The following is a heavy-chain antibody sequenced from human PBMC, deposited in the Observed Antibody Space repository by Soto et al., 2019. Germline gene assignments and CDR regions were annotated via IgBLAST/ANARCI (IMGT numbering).Heavy chain of an antibody. CDR2: IYHSGST. Sequence: PSETLSLTCAVSGGSISSGGYSWSWIRQPPGKGLEWIGYIYHSGSTYYNPSLKSRVTISVDRSKNQFSLKLSSVTAADTAVYYCARGTADYTGPNWFDPWGQGTLVTVSS. D-gene: IGHD4-4*01. J-gene: IGHJ5*02. CDR3: ARGTADYTGPNWFDP. V-gene: IGHV4-30-2*01. CDR1: GGSISSGGYS.